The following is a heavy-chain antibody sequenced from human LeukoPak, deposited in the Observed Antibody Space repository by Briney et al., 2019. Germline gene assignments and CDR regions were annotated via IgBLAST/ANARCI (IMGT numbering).Heavy chain of an antibody. V-gene: IGHV4-38-2*02. CDR3: ARDNWNPDY. J-gene: IGHJ4*02. CDR1: GYSISSGYY. CDR2: IYHSGST. D-gene: IGHD1-20*01. Sequence: SETLSLTCTVSGYSISSGYYWGWIRQPPGKGPEWIGSIYHSGSTYHNPSLKSRLILSVDTSKNQFSLKLSSVTAADTAVYYCARDNWNPDYWGQGTLVTVSS.